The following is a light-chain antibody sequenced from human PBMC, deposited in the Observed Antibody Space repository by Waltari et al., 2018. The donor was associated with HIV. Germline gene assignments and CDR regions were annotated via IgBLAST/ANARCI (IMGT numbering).Light chain of an antibody. CDR3: CSYAGTWL. V-gene: IGLV2-11*01. CDR1: SRDVGDYNY. Sequence: QSALTQPHSVSGSPGQSVPLSCPGTSRDVGDYNYVSWYQRHPGKAPKLMIYDVTKRPSGVPDRFSGSKSGNTASLTISGLQAEDDAEYYCCSYAGTWLFGGGTKLTVL. CDR2: DVT. J-gene: IGLJ3*02.